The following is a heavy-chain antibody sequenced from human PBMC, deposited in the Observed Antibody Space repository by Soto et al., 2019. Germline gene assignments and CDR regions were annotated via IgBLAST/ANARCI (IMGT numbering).Heavy chain of an antibody. Sequence: PGGSLRLSCAASGFTFRNYGVHWVRQAPGKGLEWVAVISYDGSNDYYADSVKGRFTISRDRSKNTVDLQMSSLRAEDTAVYYCAKGHSDIVPVSYYYGMDVWGQGTTVTSP. V-gene: IGHV3-30*18. J-gene: IGHJ6*02. D-gene: IGHD2-15*01. CDR2: ISYDGSND. CDR3: AKGHSDIVPVSYYYGMDV. CDR1: GFTFRNYG.